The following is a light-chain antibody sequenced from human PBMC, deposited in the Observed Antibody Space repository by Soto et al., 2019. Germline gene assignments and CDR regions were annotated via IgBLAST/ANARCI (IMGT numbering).Light chain of an antibody. J-gene: IGLJ1*01. CDR3: AAWDDSLNGYV. CDR1: SSNIGSNT. CDR2: SNN. V-gene: IGLV1-44*01. Sequence: ELTQAPSASVTPGQRVTLSCSGSSSNIGSNTVNWYQQLPGTAPKLLIYSNNQRPSGVPDRFSGSKSGTSASLAISGLQSEDEADYYCAAWDDSLNGYVFGTGTKVTVL.